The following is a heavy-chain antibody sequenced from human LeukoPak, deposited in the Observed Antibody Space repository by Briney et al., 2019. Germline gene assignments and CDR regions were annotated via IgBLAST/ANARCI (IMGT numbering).Heavy chain of an antibody. J-gene: IGHJ4*02. Sequence: ASVKVSCKASGYTFTSYGISWVRQAPGQGLEWMGWITTHNGNTNYAQRLQGRVTMTTDTSTSTASMELRSLRSDDTAMYYCARDQLRLGELSLDYWGQGTLVTVSS. D-gene: IGHD3-16*02. CDR3: ARDQLRLGELSLDY. CDR2: ITTHNGNT. V-gene: IGHV1-18*01. CDR1: GYTFTSYG.